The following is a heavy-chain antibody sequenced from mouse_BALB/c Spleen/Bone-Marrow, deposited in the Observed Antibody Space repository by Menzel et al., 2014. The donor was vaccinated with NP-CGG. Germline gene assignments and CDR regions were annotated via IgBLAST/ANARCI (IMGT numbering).Heavy chain of an antibody. D-gene: IGHD2-1*01. J-gene: IGHJ3*01. Sequence: EVKLMESGAELVKPGASVKLSCTASGFNIKDTYMHWVKQRPEQGLEWIGRIDPANGNTKYDPKFQGKATITADTSSNTAYLQLSSLTSEDTAVYHCARNGNYGAWFAYWGQGTLVTVSA. V-gene: IGHV14-3*02. CDR3: ARNGNYGAWFAY. CDR1: GFNIKDTY. CDR2: IDPANGNT.